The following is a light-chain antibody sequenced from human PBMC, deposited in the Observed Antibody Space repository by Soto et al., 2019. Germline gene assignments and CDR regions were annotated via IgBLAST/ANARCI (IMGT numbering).Light chain of an antibody. CDR1: SYNIGSNT. V-gene: IGLV1-44*01. Sequence: QSVLTQPPSASGTPGQRVTISCSGSSYNIGSNTVNWYQQLPGTAPKLLIYSNYQRPSGVPDRLSASKSGTSASLAISGLQSEDEADYYCAAWDDSLNGWVFGGGTKLTVL. J-gene: IGLJ3*02. CDR3: AAWDDSLNGWV. CDR2: SNY.